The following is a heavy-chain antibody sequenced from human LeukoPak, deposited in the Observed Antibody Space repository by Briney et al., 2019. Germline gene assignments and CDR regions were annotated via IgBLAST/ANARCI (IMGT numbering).Heavy chain of an antibody. J-gene: IGHJ4*02. CDR1: GYTFTSYG. CDR2: ISAYNGNT. D-gene: IGHD2-2*01. CDR3: ARDRCSSTSCYADY. Sequence: ASVKVSCKASGYTFTSYGISWVRQAPGRGLEWMGWISAYNGNTNYAQKLQGRVTMTTDTSTSTAYMELRSLRSDDTAVYYCARDRCSSTSCYADYWGQGTLVTVSS. V-gene: IGHV1-18*01.